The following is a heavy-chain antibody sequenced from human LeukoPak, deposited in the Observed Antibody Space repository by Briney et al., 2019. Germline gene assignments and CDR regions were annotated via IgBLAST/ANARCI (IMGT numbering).Heavy chain of an antibody. V-gene: IGHV3-53*01. CDR3: SRVAAAAGLVIDY. CDR2: IYSGGST. Sequence: TGGSLRLACAASGFTVSSNYMSWVCHAPEKGLEWGSVIYSGGSTYYADFVKGRFTISRDNSKNTLYLQMNSLRADDTAVYHCSRVAAAAGLVIDYWVQGTLVTVSS. CDR1: GFTVSSNY. D-gene: IGHD6-13*01. J-gene: IGHJ4*02.